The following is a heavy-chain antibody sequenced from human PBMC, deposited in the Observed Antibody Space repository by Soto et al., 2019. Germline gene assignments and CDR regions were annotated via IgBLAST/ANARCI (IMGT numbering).Heavy chain of an antibody. CDR1: GFTFSSYA. V-gene: IGHV3-23*01. Sequence: PGGSLRLSYAASGFTFSSYAMSWVRQAPGKGLEWVSAISGSGGSTYYADSVKGRFTISRDNSKNTLYLQMNSLRAEDTAVYYCAKEEIVVVPAAPGGAFDIWGQGTMVTVSS. J-gene: IGHJ3*02. CDR2: ISGSGGST. CDR3: AKEEIVVVPAAPGGAFDI. D-gene: IGHD2-2*01.